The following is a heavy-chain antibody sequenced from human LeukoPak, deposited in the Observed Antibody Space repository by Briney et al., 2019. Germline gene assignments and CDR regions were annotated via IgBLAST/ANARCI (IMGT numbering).Heavy chain of an antibody. J-gene: IGHJ3*02. V-gene: IGHV3-23*01. Sequence: GGSLRLSCAASGFTFSSYAMSWVRQAPGKGLVWVSPISGSGGSTYYADSVKGRFTISRDNSKNTLYLQMNSLRAEDTAVYYCARHRRRSGGTNAFDIWGQGTMVTVSS. CDR3: ARHRRRSGGTNAFDI. CDR1: GFTFSSYA. D-gene: IGHD3-16*01. CDR2: ISGSGGST.